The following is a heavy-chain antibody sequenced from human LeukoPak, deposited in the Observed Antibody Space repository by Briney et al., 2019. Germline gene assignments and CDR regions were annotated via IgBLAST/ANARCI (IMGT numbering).Heavy chain of an antibody. J-gene: IGHJ3*02. Sequence: PGGSLRLSCAASGFTFSSYWMNWARQAPGKGLEWVSVIGRTGGITYYADSVKGRFIISRDNSKNMLFLQMNNLRAEDTAIYYCATKSSDYTGSRGAFDIWGHGTMVTVSS. V-gene: IGHV3-23*01. CDR3: ATKSSDYTGSRGAFDI. D-gene: IGHD1-26*01. CDR1: GFTFSSYW. CDR2: IGRTGGIT.